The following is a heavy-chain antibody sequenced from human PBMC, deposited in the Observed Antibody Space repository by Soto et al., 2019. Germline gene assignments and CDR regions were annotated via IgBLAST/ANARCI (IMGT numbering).Heavy chain of an antibody. CDR2: IYYSGST. Sequence: SETLSLTCTVSGGSISSSSYYWGWIRQPPGKGLEWIGSIYYSGSTYYNPSLKSRVTISVDTSKNQFSLKLSSVTAADTAVYYCARGTTVTTLYYFDYWGQGTLVTVSS. V-gene: IGHV4-39*01. J-gene: IGHJ4*02. CDR3: ARGTTVTTLYYFDY. CDR1: GGSISSSSYY. D-gene: IGHD4-17*01.